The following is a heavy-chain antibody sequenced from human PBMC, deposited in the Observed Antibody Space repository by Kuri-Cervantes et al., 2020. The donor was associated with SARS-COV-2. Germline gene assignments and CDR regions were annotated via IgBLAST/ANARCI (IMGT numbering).Heavy chain of an antibody. V-gene: IGHV3-9*01. CDR2: ISWNSGSI. CDR1: GFTFDDYA. Sequence: SLKISCAASGFTFDDYAMHWVRQAPGKGLEWVSGISWNSGSIGYADSVKGRFTISRDNSKNTLYLQMNSLRAEDTAVYYCAKDRAAMVLGVFDYWGQGTLVTGSS. J-gene: IGHJ4*02. D-gene: IGHD5-18*01. CDR3: AKDRAAMVLGVFDY.